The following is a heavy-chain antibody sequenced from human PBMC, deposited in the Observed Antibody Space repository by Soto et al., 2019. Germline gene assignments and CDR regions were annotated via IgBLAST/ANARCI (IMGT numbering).Heavy chain of an antibody. CDR2: LYYSGST. Sequence: PSETLSLTCTVSGGSISSGGYYWSWIRQHPGKGLEWIGYLYYSGSTYYNPSLKSRVTISVDTSKNQFSLKLSSVTAADTAVYYCARESLEYWFDPWGQGTLVTVSS. CDR1: GGSISSGGYY. J-gene: IGHJ5*02. V-gene: IGHV4-31*03. CDR3: ARESLEYWFDP.